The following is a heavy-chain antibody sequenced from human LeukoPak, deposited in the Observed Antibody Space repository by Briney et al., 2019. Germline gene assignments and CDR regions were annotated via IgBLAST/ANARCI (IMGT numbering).Heavy chain of an antibody. Sequence: ASVKVSCKASGYTFTGYYMHWVRQAPGQGLEWMGWINPNSGGTNYAQKFQGRVTMPRDMSTTTDYMELSSLRSEGTAVYYCARDNSVGDIAWWFDPWGQETLVTVSS. CDR2: INPNSGGT. CDR1: GYTFTGYY. D-gene: IGHD3-16*02. J-gene: IGHJ5*02. CDR3: ARDNSVGDIAWWFDP. V-gene: IGHV1-2*02.